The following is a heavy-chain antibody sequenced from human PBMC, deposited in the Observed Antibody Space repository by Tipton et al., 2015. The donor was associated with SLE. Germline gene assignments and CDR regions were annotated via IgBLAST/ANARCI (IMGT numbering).Heavy chain of an antibody. CDR1: GFTFSSYE. V-gene: IGHV3-53*05. CDR2: IYSGGNT. Sequence: GSLRLSCAASGFTFSSYEMNWVRQPPGKGLEWVSVIYSGGNTNYADSVKGRFTISRDNSKNMLYLQMNSLRTEDTAVYYCARAPSGRVVGTPTGHGYWGQGTLITVSS. CDR3: ARAPSGRVVGTPTGHGY. J-gene: IGHJ4*02. D-gene: IGHD1-26*01.